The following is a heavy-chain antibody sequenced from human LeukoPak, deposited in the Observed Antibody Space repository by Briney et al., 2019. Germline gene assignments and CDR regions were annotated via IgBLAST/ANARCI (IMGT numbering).Heavy chain of an antibody. D-gene: IGHD6-19*01. CDR1: GFTFSSYA. Sequence: GGSLRLSCAASGFTFSSYAMSWVRQAPGKGLEWVSAISGSGGSTYYADSVKGRFTISRDNSKNTLYLQMNSLRAEDTAVYYCAQGHSSGYHIIDYWGQGTLVTVSS. CDR3: AQGHSSGYHIIDY. CDR2: ISGSGGST. V-gene: IGHV3-23*01. J-gene: IGHJ4*02.